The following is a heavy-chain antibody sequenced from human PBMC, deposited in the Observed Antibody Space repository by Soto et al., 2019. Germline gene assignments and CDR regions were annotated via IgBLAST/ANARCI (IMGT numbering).Heavy chain of an antibody. CDR1: GYTFTTFG. CDR2: ISGFNGYT. CDR3: ARDRPYSSKKVWVDP. D-gene: IGHD2-2*01. J-gene: IGHJ5*02. V-gene: IGHV1-18*01. Sequence: QVQLVQSGAEVKKPGASVKVSCKSSGYTFTTFGVTWVRQAPGQGLEWLGWISGFNGYTNYAQKFRGRVTMATDTSTSTAYMELRSLRSDVTAVYYCARDRPYSSKKVWVDPWGQGTLVTVSS.